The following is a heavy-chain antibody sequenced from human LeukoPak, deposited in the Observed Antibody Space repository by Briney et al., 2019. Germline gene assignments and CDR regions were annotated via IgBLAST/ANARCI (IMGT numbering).Heavy chain of an antibody. CDR1: GYSISSGYY. V-gene: IGHV4-38-2*01. J-gene: IGHJ4*02. D-gene: IGHD1-26*01. CDR2: IYYSGST. Sequence: PSETLSLTCAVSGYSISSGYYWGWIRQPPGKGLEWIGSIYYSGSTYYNPSLKSRVTISVDTSKNQFSLKLSSVTAADTAVYYCARHVRSSRAGYFDYWGQGTLVTVSS. CDR3: ARHVRSSRAGYFDY.